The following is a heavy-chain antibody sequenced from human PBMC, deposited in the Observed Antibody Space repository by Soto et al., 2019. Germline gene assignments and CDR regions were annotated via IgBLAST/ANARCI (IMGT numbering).Heavy chain of an antibody. D-gene: IGHD7-27*01. J-gene: IGHJ6*02. CDR3: AKDLLGPGRAYGMDV. V-gene: IGHV3-30*18. CDR2: ISYDGSNK. Sequence: QVQLVESGGGVVQPGRSLRLSCAASGFTFSSYGMHWVRQAPGKGLEWVAVISYDGSNKYYADSVKGRVTISRDNYKNTLYLQRNGLRAEDTAVYYCAKDLLGPGRAYGMDVWGQGTTVTVSS. CDR1: GFTFSSYG.